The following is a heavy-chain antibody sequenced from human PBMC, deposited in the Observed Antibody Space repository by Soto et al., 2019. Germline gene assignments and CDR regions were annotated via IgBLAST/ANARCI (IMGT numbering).Heavy chain of an antibody. V-gene: IGHV3-23*01. Sequence: QPGGSLRLSCAASGFTFSSYAMSWVRQAPGKGLEWVSAISGSGGSTYYADSVKGRFTISRDNSKNTLYLQMNSLRAEDTAVYYCAKDYYDSSGPGRDDALDIWGQGTMVTVSS. CDR3: AKDYYDSSGPGRDDALDI. J-gene: IGHJ3*02. CDR2: ISGSGGST. D-gene: IGHD3-22*01. CDR1: GFTFSSYA.